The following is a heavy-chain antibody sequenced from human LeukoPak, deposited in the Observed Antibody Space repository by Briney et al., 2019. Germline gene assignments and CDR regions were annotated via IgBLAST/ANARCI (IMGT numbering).Heavy chain of an antibody. Sequence: GESLKISCKGSGYSFTSYWIGWVRQMPGKGLEWMGIIYPGDSDTRYSPSFQGQVTISADKSISTAYLQWSSLKASDTAMYYCARLLRDPSGWARETALSRYFDLWGRGTLVTVSS. D-gene: IGHD6-19*01. J-gene: IGHJ2*01. CDR2: IYPGDSDT. CDR3: ARLLRDPSGWARETALSRYFDL. CDR1: GYSFTSYW. V-gene: IGHV5-51*01.